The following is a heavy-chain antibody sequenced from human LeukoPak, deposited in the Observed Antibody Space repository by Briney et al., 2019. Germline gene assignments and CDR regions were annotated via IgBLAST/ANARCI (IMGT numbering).Heavy chain of an antibody. J-gene: IGHJ4*02. Sequence: GGSLRLSCAASGFTFSSYSMNWVRQAPGKGLEWVSYISSSSSTIYYADSVKGRFTISRDNAKNSLYLQMNSLRAEDTAVYYCARDGNSSDFDYWGQGTLVTVSS. CDR3: ARDGNSSDFDY. D-gene: IGHD6-25*01. V-gene: IGHV3-48*04. CDR1: GFTFSSYS. CDR2: ISSSSSTI.